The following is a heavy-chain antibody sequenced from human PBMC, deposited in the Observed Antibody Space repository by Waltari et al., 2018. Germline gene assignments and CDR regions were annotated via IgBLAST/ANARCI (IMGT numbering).Heavy chain of an antibody. CDR2: FYYSGST. D-gene: IGHD7-27*01. V-gene: IGHV4-59*01. J-gene: IGHJ3*02. CDR3: ARHNWGSGDAFDI. Sequence: QVQLQESGSGLVKPLETLSLTCTVSGGSTSNYYWSWIRQAPGKGLEWIAYFYYSGSTNSNPSLKSRVTTSLDTSKNQFSLNLNSVTAADTAMYYCARHNWGSGDAFDIWGQGTMVFVSS. CDR1: GGSTSNYY.